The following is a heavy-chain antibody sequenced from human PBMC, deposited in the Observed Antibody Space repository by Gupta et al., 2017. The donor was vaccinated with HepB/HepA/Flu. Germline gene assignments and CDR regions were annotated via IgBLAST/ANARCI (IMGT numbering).Heavy chain of an antibody. D-gene: IGHD6-19*01. CDR2: INHSGST. CDR1: GGSFSGYY. V-gene: IGHV4-34*01. CDR3: ASVAGTYYYYYYMDV. J-gene: IGHJ6*03. Sequence: QVQPQQWGAGLLKPSETLSLTCAVYGGSFSGYYWSWSRQPPGKGLEWIGEINHSGSTNYNPSLKSRVTISVDTSKNQFSLKLSSVTAADTAVYYCASVAGTYYYYYYMDVWGKGTTVTVSS.